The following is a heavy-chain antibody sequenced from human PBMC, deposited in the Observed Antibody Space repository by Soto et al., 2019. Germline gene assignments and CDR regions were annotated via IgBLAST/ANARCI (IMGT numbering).Heavy chain of an antibody. V-gene: IGHV1-2*02. CDR2: INPNNGAT. J-gene: IGHJ4*02. Sequence: ASVKVSCKASGYIFTGNYMHWVRQAPGQGLEYMGWINPNNGATNYAQNFQGRVTMTWDTSISTAYMEVRRLRSDGTAVYYCAPHYPDSSGYFDHWGQGTLVTV. CDR3: APHYPDSSGYFDH. D-gene: IGHD3-22*01. CDR1: GYIFTGNY.